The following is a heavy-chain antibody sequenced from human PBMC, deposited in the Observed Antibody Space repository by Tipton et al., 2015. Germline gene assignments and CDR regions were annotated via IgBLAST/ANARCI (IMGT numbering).Heavy chain of an antibody. V-gene: IGHV3-23*01. Sequence: LSLTCTVSGGSISSDYWSWIRQTPGKGLEWVSAVSGSASNTYYADSVKGRFTISRDNSKNTLNLQMNSLRAEDTAIYYRAKTAVAGRYHYYHAMDVWGQGTTVTVSS. CDR1: GGSISSDY. J-gene: IGHJ6*02. D-gene: IGHD6-19*01. CDR3: AKTAVAGRYHYYHAMDV. CDR2: VSGSASNT.